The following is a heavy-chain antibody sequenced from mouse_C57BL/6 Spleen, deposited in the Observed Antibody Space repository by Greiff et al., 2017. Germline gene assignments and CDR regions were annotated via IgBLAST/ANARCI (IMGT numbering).Heavy chain of an antibody. D-gene: IGHD1-1*01. J-gene: IGHJ2*01. Sequence: VKLQQSDAELVKPGASVKISCKVSGYTFTDHTIHWMKQRPEQGLEWIGYIYPRDGSTKYNEKFKGKATLTADKSSSTAYMQLNSLTSEDSAVYFCARNYYGSSYDFDYWGQGTTLTVSS. CDR1: GYTFTDHT. V-gene: IGHV1-78*01. CDR3: ARNYYGSSYDFDY. CDR2: IYPRDGST.